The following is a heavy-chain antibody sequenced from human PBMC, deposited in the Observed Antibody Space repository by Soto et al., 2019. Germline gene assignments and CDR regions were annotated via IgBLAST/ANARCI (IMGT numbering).Heavy chain of an antibody. CDR2: ISGSGGST. J-gene: IGHJ4*02. V-gene: IGHV3-23*01. CDR3: AKAGASASGTYYLYFDY. D-gene: IGHD3-10*01. Sequence: EVHLLESGGGSEQPGGSLRLSCAASGFTFSTYAMTWVRQAPGKGLEWVSTISGSGGSTYYTGSVKGRFTISRDNSKNTLYLQMNSLRAEDTAVYYCAKAGASASGTYYLYFDYWGQGTLVTVSS. CDR1: GFTFSTYA.